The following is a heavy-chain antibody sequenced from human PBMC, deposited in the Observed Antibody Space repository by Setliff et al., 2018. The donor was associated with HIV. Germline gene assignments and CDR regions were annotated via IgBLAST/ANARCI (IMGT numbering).Heavy chain of an antibody. D-gene: IGHD3-22*01. CDR3: ARRLYYYDSSGRNYDAFDI. Sequence: SETLSLTCTVSGGSISSYYWNRIRQPPGKGLEWIGYIYYSGSTNYNPSLKSRVTISVDTSKNQFSLKLSSVTAADTAVYYCARRLYYYDSSGRNYDAFDIWGQGTMVTVSS. CDR2: IYYSGST. CDR1: GGSISSYY. J-gene: IGHJ3*02. V-gene: IGHV4-59*08.